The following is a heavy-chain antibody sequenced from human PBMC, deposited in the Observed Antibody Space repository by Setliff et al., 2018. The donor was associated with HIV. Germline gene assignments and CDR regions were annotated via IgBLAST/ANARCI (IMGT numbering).Heavy chain of an antibody. CDR1: GGTFSSYG. CDR2: ITPISGTA. D-gene: IGHD3-10*01. CDR3: AKAVRGYGSTYYNYYYMDV. V-gene: IGHV1-69*13. J-gene: IGHJ6*03. Sequence: GASVKVSCKASGGTFSSYGISWVRQAPGQGLEWMGGITPISGTANYAEKFQGRVTITADGPRSTVYLEVSNLRSEDTAVYYCAKAVRGYGSTYYNYYYMDVWGKGTTVTVSS.